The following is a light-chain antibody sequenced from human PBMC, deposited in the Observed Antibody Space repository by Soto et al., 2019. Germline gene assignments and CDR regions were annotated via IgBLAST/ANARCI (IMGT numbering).Light chain of an antibody. J-gene: IGKJ1*01. CDR2: KAS. CDR1: QNIHSW. Sequence: DIQMTQSPSTLSASVGDRVTITCRASQNIHSWLAWYQQKPGKAPKLLIHKASSLESGVPSRFSGNKSGTEFTLTISSLQPDDFATYYCQEYNSYWTFGQGTKVEVK. CDR3: QEYNSYWT. V-gene: IGKV1-5*03.